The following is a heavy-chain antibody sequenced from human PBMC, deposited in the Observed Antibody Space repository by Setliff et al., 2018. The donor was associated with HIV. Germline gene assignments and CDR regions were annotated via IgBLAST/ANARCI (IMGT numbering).Heavy chain of an antibody. CDR3: LGESSAAFDI. J-gene: IGHJ3*02. V-gene: IGHV3-23*01. CDR2: ISATAGDT. Sequence: LRLSCAASGFSFRTYAMSWVRQAPGKGLEWVSAISATAGDTYYADSVKGRFTISRDNSENTLYLQMDILRVEDTAVYYCLGESSAAFDIWGQGTMVTVSS. CDR1: GFSFRTYA. D-gene: IGHD3-10*01.